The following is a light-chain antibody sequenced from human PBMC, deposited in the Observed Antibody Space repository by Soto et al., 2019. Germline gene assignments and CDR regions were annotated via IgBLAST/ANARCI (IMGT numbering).Light chain of an antibody. J-gene: IGKJ2*01. V-gene: IGKV4-1*01. CDR1: QSVLYDSNNKNY. CDR3: QQCYSIPYT. Sequence: DIVMTQSPDSLAVSLGERATINCKSSQSVLYDSNNKNYLAWYQQKPGQPPKLLIYWASTRESRVPDRFSGSGSGTDFTLTISSLQAEDVAVYYCQQCYSIPYTFGQGTKLEIK. CDR2: WAS.